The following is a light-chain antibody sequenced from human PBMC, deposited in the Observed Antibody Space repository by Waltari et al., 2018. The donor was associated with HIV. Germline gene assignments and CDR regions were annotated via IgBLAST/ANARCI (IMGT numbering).Light chain of an antibody. CDR1: SSNPGMYS. CDR2: RNN. Sequence: QPVLTQPPSASGTPGPRVTIPCSGPSSNPGMYSLYCYQQVPGRTPKLLIYRNNQRPSGVPDRFSGSKSGTSASLAISGLQSEDEADYYCAAWDDTFRWVFGGGTKLTVL. V-gene: IGLV1-44*01. CDR3: AAWDDTFRWV. J-gene: IGLJ3*02.